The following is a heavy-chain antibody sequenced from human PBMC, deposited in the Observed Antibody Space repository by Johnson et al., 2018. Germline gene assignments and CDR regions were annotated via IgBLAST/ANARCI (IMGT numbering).Heavy chain of an antibody. CDR1: GFIFRNYA. CDR2: ITGSGNSA. V-gene: IGHV3-23*04. D-gene: IGHD6-13*01. CDR3: ARVGSHPGDSSSWDDGSYYYYYGMDG. J-gene: IGHJ6*02. Sequence: VQLVESGGGVVQPGRSLRLSCAASGFIFRNYAMSWVRQAPGKGLAWVSDITGSGNSAYYADSVKGRFTISRNNSNNTLHWQLNSRRAEDTAVYYCARVGSHPGDSSSWDDGSYYYYYGMDGWGQGTTVTVSS.